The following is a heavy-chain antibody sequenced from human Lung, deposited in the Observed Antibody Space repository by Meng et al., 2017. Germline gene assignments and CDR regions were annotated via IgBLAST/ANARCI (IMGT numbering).Heavy chain of an antibody. CDR3: ARDGGNYDFDY. J-gene: IGHJ4*02. D-gene: IGHD1-7*01. CDR1: GYTFIDAY. V-gene: IGHV1-2*06. Sequence: QVQLVQFGAEVKKPGASVKLSCRASGYTFIDAYVHWVRQAPGQGLEWMGRIIPSSGDANSAQKFLGRVTLTWDTSISTAYMELSSLRSDDTAIYYCARDGGNYDFDYWGQGTLVTVFS. CDR2: IIPSSGDA.